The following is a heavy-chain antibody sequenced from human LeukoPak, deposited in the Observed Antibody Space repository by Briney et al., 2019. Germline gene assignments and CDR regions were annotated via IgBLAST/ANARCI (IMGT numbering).Heavy chain of an antibody. CDR3: ARERRGYSGYDTYYYYGMDV. J-gene: IGHJ6*02. Sequence: GASVKVSCKASGYTFTSYGISWVRQAPGQGLEWMGWISAYNGNTNYAQKLQGRVTMTTDTSTSTAYMELRSLRSDDTAVYYCARERRGYSGYDTYYYYGMDVWGQGTTVTVSS. D-gene: IGHD5-12*01. V-gene: IGHV1-18*01. CDR2: ISAYNGNT. CDR1: GYTFTSYG.